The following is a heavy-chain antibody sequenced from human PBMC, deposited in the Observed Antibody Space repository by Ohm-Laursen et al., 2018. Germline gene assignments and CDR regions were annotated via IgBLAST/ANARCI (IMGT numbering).Heavy chain of an antibody. CDR2: ISGSGGST. V-gene: IGHV3-23*01. CDR1: GFTFSSYA. CDR3: GKGGSYVWFDP. D-gene: IGHD1-26*01. Sequence: SLRLSCTASGFTFSSYAMSWVRQAPGKGLEWVSAISGSGGSTYYADSVKGRFTISRDNSKNTLYLQMNSLRAEDTAVYYCGKGGSYVWFDPWGQGTLVTVSS. J-gene: IGHJ5*02.